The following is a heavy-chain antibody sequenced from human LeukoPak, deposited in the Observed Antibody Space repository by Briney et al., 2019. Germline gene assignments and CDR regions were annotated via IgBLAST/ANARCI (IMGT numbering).Heavy chain of an antibody. D-gene: IGHD3-22*01. J-gene: IGHJ4*02. CDR2: ISAYNGNT. CDR3: ARDVAAMIVVAQGQVYYFDY. Sequence: ASVKVSCKASGYTFTSYGISWVRQAPGQGLEWMGWISAYNGNTNYAQKLQGRVTMTTDTSTSTAYMELRSLRSDDTAVYYCARDVAAMIVVAQGQVYYFDYWGQGTLVTVSS. V-gene: IGHV1-18*01. CDR1: GYTFTSYG.